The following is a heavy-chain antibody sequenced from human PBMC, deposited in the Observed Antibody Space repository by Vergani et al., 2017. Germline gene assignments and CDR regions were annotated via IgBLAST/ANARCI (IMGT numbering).Heavy chain of an antibody. CDR3: ARGAMVRGVPPDYGMDV. D-gene: IGHD3-10*01. CDR2: ISYDGSNK. V-gene: IGHV3-30-3*01. J-gene: IGHJ6*02. Sequence: QVQLVESGGGVVQPGRSLRLSCAASGFTFSSYAMHWVRQAPGKGLEWVAVISYDGSNKYYADSVKGRFTISRDNSKNTLYLQMNSLRAEDTAVYYCARGAMVRGVPPDYGMDVWGQGTTVTVSS. CDR1: GFTFSSYA.